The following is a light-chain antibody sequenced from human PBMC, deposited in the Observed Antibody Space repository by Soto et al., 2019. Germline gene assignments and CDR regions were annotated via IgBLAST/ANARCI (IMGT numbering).Light chain of an antibody. Sequence: EIVLTQSPGTLSLSPGERATLSCRASQSVSSPYLAWYQQKPGQAPRLLIYGASSRATGIPDRFSDSGSGTDFTLTISRLEPEDFAVYYCQRYDISPFPFGQGTKLEIK. V-gene: IGKV3-20*01. CDR1: QSVSSPY. CDR2: GAS. CDR3: QRYDISPFP. J-gene: IGKJ2*01.